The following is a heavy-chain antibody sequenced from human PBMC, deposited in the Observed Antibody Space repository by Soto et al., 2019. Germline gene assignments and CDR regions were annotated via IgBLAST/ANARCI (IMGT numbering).Heavy chain of an antibody. CDR3: ARDSEISSSHSFDP. CDR1: GYSISSYY. V-gene: IGHV4-4*07. CDR2: IYTSGST. D-gene: IGHD6-13*01. Sequence: PSETLTLTCAVSGYSISSYYWSWIRQPAGKGLEWIGRIYTSGSTNYNPSLKSRVTMSVDTSKNQFSLKLSSVTAADTAVYYCARDSEISSSHSFDPWGQGTLVTVSS. J-gene: IGHJ5*02.